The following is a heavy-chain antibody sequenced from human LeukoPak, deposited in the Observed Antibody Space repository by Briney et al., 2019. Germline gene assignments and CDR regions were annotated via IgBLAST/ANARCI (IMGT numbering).Heavy chain of an antibody. V-gene: IGHV4-59*01. CDR3: ARSLSRSPFYYFDY. CDR2: IYYSGST. CDR1: GGSISSYY. D-gene: IGHD2-2*01. J-gene: IGHJ4*02. Sequence: PSETLSLTCTVSGGSISSYYWSWIRQPPGKGLEWIGYIYYSGSTNYNPSLKSRVTISVDTSKNQFSLKLSSVTAADTAVYYCARSLSRSPFYYFDYWGQGTLVTVSS.